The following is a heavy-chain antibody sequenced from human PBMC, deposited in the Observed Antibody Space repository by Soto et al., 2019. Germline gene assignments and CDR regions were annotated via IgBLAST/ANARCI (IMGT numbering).Heavy chain of an antibody. Sequence: TLSLSCTVSGASIRGFYWIWIRKSAGKGLEWIGRIYATGTTDYNPSLKSRVMMSVDTSKKQFSLKLRSVTAADTAVYYCVRDGTKTLRDWFDPWGQGISVTAPQ. V-gene: IGHV4-4*07. CDR2: IYATGTT. CDR1: GASIRGFY. D-gene: IGHD1-1*01. CDR3: VRDGTKTLRDWFDP. J-gene: IGHJ5*02.